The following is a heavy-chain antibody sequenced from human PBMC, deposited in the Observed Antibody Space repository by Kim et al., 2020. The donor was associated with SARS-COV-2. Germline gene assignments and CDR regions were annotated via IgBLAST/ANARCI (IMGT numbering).Heavy chain of an antibody. J-gene: IGHJ4*02. Sequence: TYYNPSLKRRVTISVDTSKNQFSLKLSSVTAADTAVYYCARASTVVDYFDYWGQGTLVTVSS. D-gene: IGHD2-15*01. CDR2: T. CDR3: ARASTVVDYFDY. V-gene: IGHV4-31*02.